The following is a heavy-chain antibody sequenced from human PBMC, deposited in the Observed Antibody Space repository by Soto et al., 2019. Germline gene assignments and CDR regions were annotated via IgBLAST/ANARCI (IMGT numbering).Heavy chain of an antibody. CDR3: ALLCGDVCPSPSCAH. D-gene: IGHD2-21*02. CDR2: IYYSVIT. Sequence: QVQLQESGPGLVKPSQTLSLTCTVSGGSISSGGYYWSWIRQHPGKGLEWIGWIYYSVITYYNPSLESRVTMSVDTSKKQFSLTLSAMTAADMAVYYCALLCGDVCPSPSCAHWAQGTLVTVSS. CDR1: GGSISSGGYY. V-gene: IGHV4-31*03. J-gene: IGHJ4*02.